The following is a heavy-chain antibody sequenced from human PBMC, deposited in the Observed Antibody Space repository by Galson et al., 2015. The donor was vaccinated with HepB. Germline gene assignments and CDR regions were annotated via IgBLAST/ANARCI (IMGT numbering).Heavy chain of an antibody. CDR3: ARGGGATTSAFDI. V-gene: IGHV3-30*04. CDR1: GFTFSSHA. J-gene: IGHJ3*02. CDR2: ISNDGSHK. D-gene: IGHD1-26*01. Sequence: SLRLSCAASGFTFSSHAMHWIRQAPGKGLEWVAVISNDGSHKYNADSVKGRFTISRDNSKNTLYLQMSSLRVEDTAVYYCARGGGATTSAFDIWGQGTMVTVSS.